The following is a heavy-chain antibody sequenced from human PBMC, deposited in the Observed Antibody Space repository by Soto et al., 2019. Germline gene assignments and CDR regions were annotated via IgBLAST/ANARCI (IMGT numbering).Heavy chain of an antibody. Sequence: QVQLVQSGAEVKKPGSSVKVSCMASGGTFNSFAISWVRQAPGQGLEWMGGIIPFFGTANYAQKFQGRVTITADESTRTAYMELSSLRSEDTAMYYCASRYYYDTGGYYYDEGVYWGQGTLVTVSS. J-gene: IGHJ4*02. CDR3: ASRYYYDTGGYYYDEGVY. CDR1: GGTFNSFA. D-gene: IGHD3-22*01. V-gene: IGHV1-69*12. CDR2: IIPFFGTA.